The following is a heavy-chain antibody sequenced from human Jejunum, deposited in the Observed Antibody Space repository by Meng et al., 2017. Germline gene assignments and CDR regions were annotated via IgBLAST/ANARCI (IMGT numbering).Heavy chain of an antibody. CDR3: ARGNEYSNYGADF. D-gene: IGHD4-11*01. CDR2: INDSGST. Sequence: QVKLRQWGAGLSKPSETLSLTCAVYGGSISDYYWTWIRQPPGKGLEWIGEINDSGSTNYNPSLKSRVTISVDTSKSQFYLRVSSVTAADTAVYYCARGNEYSNYGADFWGQGTLVTVSS. J-gene: IGHJ4*02. CDR1: GGSISDYY. V-gene: IGHV4-34*01.